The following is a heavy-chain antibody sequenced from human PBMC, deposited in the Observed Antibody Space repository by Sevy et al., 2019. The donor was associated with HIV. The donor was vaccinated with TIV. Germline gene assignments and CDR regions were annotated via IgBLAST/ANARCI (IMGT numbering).Heavy chain of an antibody. CDR2: ISGSGDGST. V-gene: IGHV3-23*01. CDR1: GFSFSNYA. CDR3: AKDLILVVGEALDV. D-gene: IGHD3-22*01. J-gene: IGHJ3*01. Sequence: GGSQRLSCAASGFSFSNYAMNWVRQAPGKGLEWVSAISGSGDGSTFYADSVKGRFTISRDNSKNKVDLHMTSLRAEDTAVYYCAKDLILVVGEALDVWGQGTMVTVSS.